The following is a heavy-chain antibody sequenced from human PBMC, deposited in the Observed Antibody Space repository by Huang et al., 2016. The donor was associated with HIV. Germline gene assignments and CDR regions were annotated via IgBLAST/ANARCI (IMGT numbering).Heavy chain of an antibody. CDR2: IKSKTDGWTT. J-gene: IGHJ3*02. D-gene: IGHD4-17*01. CDR1: GFTFSNAW. Sequence: EVQLVESGGGLVKPGGSLRLSCAASGFTFSNAWMSWVRQAPGKGLELCGRIKSKTDGWTTDYAAPVKGRFTISRDDSKNTLYLQMNTLKTEDTAVYYCTTDRDYGDYVADAFDIWGQGTMVTVSS. V-gene: IGHV3-15*01. CDR3: TTDRDYGDYVADAFDI.